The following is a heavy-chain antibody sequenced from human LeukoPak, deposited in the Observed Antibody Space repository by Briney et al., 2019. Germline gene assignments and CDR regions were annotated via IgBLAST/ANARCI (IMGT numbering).Heavy chain of an antibody. CDR3: ASFNSYGYNVYFDY. J-gene: IGHJ4*02. V-gene: IGHV3-23*01. CDR2: IRDSGGST. Sequence: PGGSLRLSCAASGFSFSSYAMSWVRQAPGKGLEWVSGIRDSGGSTYYTDSVKGRFTISRDNSKNTLYLQMNSLRAEDTAVYYCASFNSYGYNVYFDYWGQGTLVTVSS. D-gene: IGHD5-18*01. CDR1: GFSFSSYA.